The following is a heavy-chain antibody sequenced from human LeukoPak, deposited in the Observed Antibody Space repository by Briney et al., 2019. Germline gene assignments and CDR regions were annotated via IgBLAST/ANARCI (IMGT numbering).Heavy chain of an antibody. CDR1: GGSFSSHY. V-gene: IGHV4-59*08. D-gene: IGHD2/OR15-2a*01. Sequence: SETLSLTCTVSGGSFSSHYWSWIRQPPGKELEWIGYIFYSGSTNYNPSLKSRVTISIDTSKNQLSLKLSSVTAADTAVYYCAFAPNLSFFDFWGQGTLVTVSS. J-gene: IGHJ4*02. CDR2: IFYSGST. CDR3: AFAPNLSFFDF.